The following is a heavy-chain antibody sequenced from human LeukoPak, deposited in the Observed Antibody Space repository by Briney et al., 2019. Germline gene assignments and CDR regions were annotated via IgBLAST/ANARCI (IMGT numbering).Heavy chain of an antibody. CDR1: GGTFSSYA. CDR3: ARGTYYYDSSGPGDAFDI. J-gene: IGHJ3*02. Sequence: SVKVSCKASGGTFSSYAISWVRQAPGQGLEWMGRIIPILGIANYAQKFQGRVTITADKSTSTAYMELSSLRSEDTAVYYCARGTYYYDSSGPGDAFDIWGQGTTVTVSS. V-gene: IGHV1-69*04. D-gene: IGHD3-22*01. CDR2: IIPILGIA.